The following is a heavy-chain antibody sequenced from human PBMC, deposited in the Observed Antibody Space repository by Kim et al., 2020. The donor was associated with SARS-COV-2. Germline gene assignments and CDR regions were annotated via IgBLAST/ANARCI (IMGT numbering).Heavy chain of an antibody. Sequence: SVKVSCKASGGTFSSYPINWVRQAPGQGLEWMGGIIPIFGTANYAQKFQGRVTITADESTSTAYMELSSLRSEDTAVFYCARAGKYFDWLYGGDDAFDIWGQGTMVTVSS. CDR2: IIPIFGTA. D-gene: IGHD3-9*01. J-gene: IGHJ3*02. V-gene: IGHV1-69*13. CDR1: GGTFSSYP. CDR3: ARAGKYFDWLYGGDDAFDI.